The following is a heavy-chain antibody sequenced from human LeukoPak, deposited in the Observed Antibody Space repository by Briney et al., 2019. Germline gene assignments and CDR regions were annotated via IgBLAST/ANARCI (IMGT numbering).Heavy chain of an antibody. Sequence: PGGSLRLSCAASGFTFTSYWMSWVRQAPGKGLEWVANIKDDGTETYYVDSVKGRFTISRDNAKNSLYLQMNSLRAEDTAVYYCARPTVTTGWFDPWGQGTLVTVSS. D-gene: IGHD4-17*01. CDR3: ARPTVTTGWFDP. CDR1: GFTFTSYW. V-gene: IGHV3-7*01. CDR2: IKDDGTET. J-gene: IGHJ5*02.